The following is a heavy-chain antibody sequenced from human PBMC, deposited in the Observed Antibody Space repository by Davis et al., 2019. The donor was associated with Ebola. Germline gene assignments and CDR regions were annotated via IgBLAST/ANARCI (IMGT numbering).Heavy chain of an antibody. CDR3: AREEDSGYDYSFDY. V-gene: IGHV1-3*01. CDR1: GFTLTKYA. J-gene: IGHJ4*02. Sequence: ASVKVSCKASGFTLTKYAIHWVRQAPGQRLEWMGWVHGGNGNTNYAQKLQGRVTMTTDTSTSTAYMELRSLRSDDTAVYYCAREEDSGYDYSFDYWGQGTLVTVSS. D-gene: IGHD5-12*01. CDR2: VHGGNGNT.